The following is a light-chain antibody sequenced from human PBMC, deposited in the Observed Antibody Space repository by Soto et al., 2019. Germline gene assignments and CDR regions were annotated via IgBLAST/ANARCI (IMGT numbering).Light chain of an antibody. CDR1: QDISNF. Sequence: DIQMTQSPSSLSASVGDRVTITCQASQDISNFLNWYQQKPGKAPKLLIYDASYLETGVPSRFSGSGSGTDFTFTISSLQPEDIATYYCQQYDNLFTFGPGTRVDI. V-gene: IGKV1-33*01. CDR2: DAS. J-gene: IGKJ3*01. CDR3: QQYDNLFT.